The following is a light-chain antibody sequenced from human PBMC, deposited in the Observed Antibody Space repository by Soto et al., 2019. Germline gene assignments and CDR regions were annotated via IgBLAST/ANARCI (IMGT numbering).Light chain of an antibody. CDR2: GAS. V-gene: IGKV3-20*01. J-gene: IGKJ2*01. Sequence: EIVLTQSPGTLSLSPGERATLSCRASQSVSSSYLAWYQQKPGQAPRLLIYGASSRATGIPDRFSGSGSGTDFPLTISRLEPEALAVYYCQQYGSSPPYTFGQGTKLEIK. CDR1: QSVSSSY. CDR3: QQYGSSPPYT.